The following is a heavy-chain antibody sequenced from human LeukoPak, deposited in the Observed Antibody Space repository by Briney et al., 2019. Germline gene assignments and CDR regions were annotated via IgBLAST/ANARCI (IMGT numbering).Heavy chain of an antibody. CDR1: GGSISSGSYY. D-gene: IGHD2-21*02. CDR3: ARSKVVTADWFDP. V-gene: IGHV4-61*02. Sequence: PSETLSLTCTVSGGSISSGSYYWSWIRQLAGKGLEWIGRIYTSGSTNYNPSLKSRVTISVDTSKNQFSLKLSSVTAADTAVYYCARSKVVTADWFDPWGQGTLVTVSS. CDR2: IYTSGST. J-gene: IGHJ5*02.